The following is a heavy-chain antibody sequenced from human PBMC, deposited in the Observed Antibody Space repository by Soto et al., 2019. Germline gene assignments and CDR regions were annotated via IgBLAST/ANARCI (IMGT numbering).Heavy chain of an antibody. CDR3: VTSAHPATVTLYYFDY. CDR1: EFNFKNYA. V-gene: IGHV3-30*03. D-gene: IGHD4-17*01. J-gene: IGHJ4*02. Sequence: QVQLVESGGGVVQPGRSLRLSCAASEFNFKNYAMHWVRQAPGKGLEWVTLISEDGSKKYFAESVKGRFTVSRDNSKNTVFLQMNSLKTEDTAVYYCVTSAHPATVTLYYFDYWGQGTLVTVSS. CDR2: ISEDGSKK.